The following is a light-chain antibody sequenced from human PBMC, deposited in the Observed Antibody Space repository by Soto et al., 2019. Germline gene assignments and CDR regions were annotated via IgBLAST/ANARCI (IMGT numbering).Light chain of an antibody. CDR1: SSDIGAYNY. J-gene: IGLJ3*02. CDR3: SSLAGSYNLV. Sequence: QSVLTQPRSVSGSPGQAVTISCTGTSSDIGAYNYVFWYQQYPGKSPKLIIYDVFKRPSGVPARFSASKSGNTASLTITGLQTEDEADYHCSSLAGSYNLVFGGGTEVTVL. CDR2: DVF. V-gene: IGLV2-11*01.